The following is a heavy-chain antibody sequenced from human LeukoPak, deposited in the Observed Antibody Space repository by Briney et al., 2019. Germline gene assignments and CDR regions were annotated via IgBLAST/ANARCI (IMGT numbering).Heavy chain of an antibody. CDR3: ARAKRYYDSSGYYYFDY. CDR2: IIPIFGTA. V-gene: IGHV1-69*06. Sequence: ASVKVSCKASGGTFSSYAISWVRQAPGQGLEWMGGIIPIFGTANYAQKFQGRVTITADKSTSTAYMELSSLRSEDTAVYYCARAKRYYDSSGYYYFDYWGQGTLVTVSS. J-gene: IGHJ4*02. D-gene: IGHD3-22*01. CDR1: GGTFSSYA.